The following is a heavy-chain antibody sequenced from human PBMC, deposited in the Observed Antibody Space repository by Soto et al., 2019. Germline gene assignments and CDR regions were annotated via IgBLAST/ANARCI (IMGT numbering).Heavy chain of an antibody. CDR1: GFTFTGSA. CDR3: TRQIAPPSVAGNYYYYGLDV. D-gene: IGHD6-19*01. CDR2: IRNKPNNYAT. V-gene: IGHV3-73*02. J-gene: IGHJ6*02. Sequence: EVQLVESGGGLVQPGGSLKLSCAASGFTFTGSAMHWVRQASGKGLEWVGRIRNKPNNYATAYAASVKGRFTISRDDSKNTAYLQMNSLKTEDTAAYYCTRQIAPPSVAGNYYYYGLDVWGQGTTVTVSS.